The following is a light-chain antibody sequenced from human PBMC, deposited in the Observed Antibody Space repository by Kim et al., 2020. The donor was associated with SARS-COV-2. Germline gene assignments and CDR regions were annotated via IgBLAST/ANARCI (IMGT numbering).Light chain of an antibody. CDR2: DAF. CDR1: QSISSN. V-gene: IGKV3-11*01. CDR3: QQRFNWPPAVT. Sequence: PGEGATLSCRASQSISSNLAWDQHKPGQAPRLLIYDAFDRATGIPDRFSGSGSGTEFTLTISSLEPEDFASYYCQQRFNWPPAVTFGGGTKVDIK. J-gene: IGKJ4*02.